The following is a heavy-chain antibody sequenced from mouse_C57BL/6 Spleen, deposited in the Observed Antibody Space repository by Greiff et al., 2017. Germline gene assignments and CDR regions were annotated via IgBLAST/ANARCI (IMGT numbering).Heavy chain of an antibody. CDR2: INPSSGYT. CDR3: ARRGITTNFDY. J-gene: IGHJ2*01. D-gene: IGHD2-4*01. CDR1: GYTFTSYT. V-gene: IGHV1-4*01. Sequence: QVQLQQSGAELARPGASVKMSCKASGYTFTSYTMHWVKQRPGQGLEWIGYINPSSGYTKYNQKFKDKATLTADKSSSTAYMQLSSLTSEDSAVYCCARRGITTNFDYWGQGTTLTVSS.